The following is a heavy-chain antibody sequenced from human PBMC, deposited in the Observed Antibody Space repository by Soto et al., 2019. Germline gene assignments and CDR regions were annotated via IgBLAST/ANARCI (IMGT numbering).Heavy chain of an antibody. CDR2: IIPIFSTT. J-gene: IGHJ3*02. V-gene: IGHV1-69*13. CDR1: GGSFSNHA. D-gene: IGHD6-13*01. CDR3: AREVAADGAFREDVFDI. Sequence: ASVKVSCKASGGSFSNHAINWVRQAPGQGLEWMGRIIPIFSTTNYAQKFQGRVTFTADESTVTAYMELSSLKHDDTAKYYCAREVAADGAFREDVFDIWSQGTMVTVSS.